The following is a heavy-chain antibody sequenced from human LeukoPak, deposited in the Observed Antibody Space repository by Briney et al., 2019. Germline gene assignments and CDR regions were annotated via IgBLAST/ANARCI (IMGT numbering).Heavy chain of an antibody. D-gene: IGHD2-15*01. J-gene: IGHJ4*02. V-gene: IGHV1-3*04. CDR1: GYTFTNYA. CDR2: INTGNSDT. CDR3: ARGGCSGGSCYSPQFDY. Sequence: ASVKVSCKASGYTFTNYAMHWVRQAPGQRLEWMGWINTGNSDTKYSQKFQGRVTITRDTSASTAYMELSGLRSEDTAVYYCARGGCSGGSCYSPQFDYWGQGTLVTVSS.